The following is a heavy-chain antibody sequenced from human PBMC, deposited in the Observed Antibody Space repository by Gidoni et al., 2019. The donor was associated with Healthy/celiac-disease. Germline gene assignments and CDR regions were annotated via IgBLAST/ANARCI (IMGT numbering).Heavy chain of an antibody. CDR1: GFTFSSYA. D-gene: IGHD3-3*01. J-gene: IGHJ4*02. CDR2: ISGSGGST. V-gene: IGHV3-23*01. Sequence: EVQLLESGGGLVQPGGSLRLSCAASGFTFSSYAMSWVRQAPGKGLEWVSAISGSGGSTYYADSVKGRFTISRDNSKNTLYLQMNSLRAEDTAVYYCAKDRLGDTYDFWSGYYTGPLGYWGQGTLVTVSS. CDR3: AKDRLGDTYDFWSGYYTGPLGY.